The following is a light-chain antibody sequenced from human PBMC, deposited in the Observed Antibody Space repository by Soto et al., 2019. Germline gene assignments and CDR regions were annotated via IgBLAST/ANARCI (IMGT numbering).Light chain of an antibody. Sequence: DIQMTQSPSSLSASVGDRVTITCRASQSITTYLNWYQQKPATAPKVLIHAASSLQSGVPSRFSGSGSGTDFTLTIGSLQPEDFATYYCQQSYTTPPTFGQGTKLEIK. CDR1: QSITTY. CDR3: QQSYTTPPT. V-gene: IGKV1-39*01. J-gene: IGKJ2*01. CDR2: AAS.